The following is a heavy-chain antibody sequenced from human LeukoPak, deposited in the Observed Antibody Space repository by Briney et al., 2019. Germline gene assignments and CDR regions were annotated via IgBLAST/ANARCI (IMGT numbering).Heavy chain of an antibody. CDR2: IYTSGST. J-gene: IGHJ6*03. D-gene: IGHD3-3*01. CDR1: GGSISSGSYY. Sequence: PSETLSLTCTVSGGSISSGSYYWSWIRQPAGKGLEWIGRIYTSGSTNYNPSLKSRVTISVDTSKNQFSLKLSSVTAADTAVYYCARARYYDFWSGPQPGYYYYMDVWGKGTTVTVSS. V-gene: IGHV4-61*02. CDR3: ARARYYDFWSGPQPGYYYYMDV.